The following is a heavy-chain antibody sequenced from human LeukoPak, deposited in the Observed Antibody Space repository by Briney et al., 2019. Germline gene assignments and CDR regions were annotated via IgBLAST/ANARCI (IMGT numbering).Heavy chain of an antibody. CDR2: ISCDGSNK. CDR1: GFTFSSYA. Sequence: GGSLRLCCAASGFTFSSYAMDWGRRAPGRGLGWVAVISCDGSNKYYADAVKGRVTSSRDKSKNTGDLQMNSLTAEDTAVYYCATDLSVHTATATRGPTRNEAYWGQPPLVTVPS. CDR3: ATDLSVHTATATRGPTRNEAY. J-gene: IGHJ4*01. D-gene: IGHD5-18*01. V-gene: IGHV3-30-3*01.